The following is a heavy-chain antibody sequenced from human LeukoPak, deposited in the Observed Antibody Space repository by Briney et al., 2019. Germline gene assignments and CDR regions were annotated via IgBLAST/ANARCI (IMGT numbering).Heavy chain of an antibody. CDR1: GFTFSSYS. J-gene: IGHJ3*02. CDR3: ARTSWTDYYDSSGEGAFDI. D-gene: IGHD3-22*01. V-gene: IGHV3-48*01. CDR2: ISSTSSTI. Sequence: SGGSLRLSCAASGFTFSSYSMNWVRQAPGKGLEWVSYISSTSSTIYYADSVKGRFTISRDNAKNSLYLQMNSLRAEDTAVYYCARTSWTDYYDSSGEGAFDIWGQGTMVTVSS.